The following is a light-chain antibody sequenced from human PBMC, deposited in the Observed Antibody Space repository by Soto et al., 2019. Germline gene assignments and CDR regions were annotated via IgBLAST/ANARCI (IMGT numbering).Light chain of an antibody. V-gene: IGKV1-5*01. J-gene: IGKJ1*01. CDR3: QQYDSYSWT. CDR1: QSVTNW. Sequence: DIQMTQSPSTLSASVGERVTITCRASQSVTNWLAWYQQKPGKAHKLLIYDVSSLESGVQSRFSGSGSGTEFILTIRSLQPEDFATYYCQQYDSYSWTFGQGTKVDIK. CDR2: DVS.